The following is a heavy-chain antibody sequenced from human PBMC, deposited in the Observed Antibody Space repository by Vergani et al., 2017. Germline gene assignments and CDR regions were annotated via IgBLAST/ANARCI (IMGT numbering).Heavy chain of an antibody. D-gene: IGHD2-2*01. CDR1: GGSISSSSYY. CDR2: IYYSGST. V-gene: IGHV4-39*07. Sequence: QVQLQESGPGLVKPSETLSLTCTVSGGSISSSSYYWGWIRQPPGKGLEWIGSIYYSGSTYYNPSLKSRVTISVDTSKNQFSLKLSSVTAADTAVYYCARDQGETPPWVVVPAAMTAAGRIDAFDIWGQGTMVTVSS. CDR3: ARDQGETPPWVVVPAAMTAAGRIDAFDI. J-gene: IGHJ3*02.